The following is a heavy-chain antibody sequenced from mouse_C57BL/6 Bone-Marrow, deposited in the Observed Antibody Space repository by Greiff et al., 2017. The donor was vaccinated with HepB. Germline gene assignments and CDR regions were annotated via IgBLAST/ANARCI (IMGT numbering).Heavy chain of an antibody. CDR2: IYPRSGNT. V-gene: IGHV1-81*01. J-gene: IGHJ2*01. D-gene: IGHD1-2*01. CDR1: GYTFTSYG. CDR3: ARSRITTAYYFDY. Sequence: VQLQESGAELARPGASVKLSCKASGYTFTSYGISWVKQRTGQGLEWIGEIYPRSGNTYYNEKFKGKATLTADKSSSTAYMELRSLTSEDSAVYFCARSRITTAYYFDYWGQGTTLTVSS.